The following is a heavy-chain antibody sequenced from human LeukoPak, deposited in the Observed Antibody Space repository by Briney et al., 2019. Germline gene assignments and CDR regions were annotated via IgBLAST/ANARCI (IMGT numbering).Heavy chain of an antibody. CDR3: ANLVVPAANTAFDI. CDR2: ISSSSSYI. D-gene: IGHD2-2*01. Sequence: PGGSLRLSCAASGFTFSSYSMNWVRQAPGKGLEWVSSISSSSSYIYYADSVKGRFTISRDNAKNSLYLQMNSLRAEDTAVYYCANLVVPAANTAFDIWGQGTMVTVSS. CDR1: GFTFSSYS. V-gene: IGHV3-21*01. J-gene: IGHJ3*02.